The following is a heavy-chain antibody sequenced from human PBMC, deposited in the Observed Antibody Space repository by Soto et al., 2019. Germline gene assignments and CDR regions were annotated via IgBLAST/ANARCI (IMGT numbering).Heavy chain of an antibody. CDR2: IYCSGST. CDR1: GGSISSYY. V-gene: IGHV4-59*01. CDR3: ASSLYDSSGYYPKWFDP. Sequence: SETLSLTCTVSGGSISSYYWSGIRQPPGKGLERIGYIYCSGSTNYNPSLKSRVTISVDTSKNQFSLKLSSVTAADTAVYYCASSLYDSSGYYPKWFDPWGQGILVTVSS. J-gene: IGHJ5*02. D-gene: IGHD3-22*01.